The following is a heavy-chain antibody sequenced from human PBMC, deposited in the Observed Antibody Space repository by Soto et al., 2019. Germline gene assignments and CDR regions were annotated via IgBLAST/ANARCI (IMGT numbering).Heavy chain of an antibody. D-gene: IGHD2-15*01. CDR1: GGTFSSYA. CDR2: IIPSFGTA. J-gene: IGHJ5*02. CDR3: AGGVWDCSGGSCYWFDP. V-gene: IGHV1-69*06. Sequence: QVQLVQSGAEVKKPGSSVKVSCKASGGTFSSYAISWVRQAPGQGLEWLGGIIPSFGTANYAQKFQGRVTITADKSTSTAYRELSSLRSEDTAVYYCAGGVWDCSGGSCYWFDPCGQGTLVTVAS.